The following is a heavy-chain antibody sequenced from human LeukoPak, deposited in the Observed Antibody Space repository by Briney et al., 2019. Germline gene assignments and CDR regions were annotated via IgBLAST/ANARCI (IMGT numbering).Heavy chain of an antibody. Sequence: SETLSLTCTVSGGSISSGGYYWSWIRQHPGKGLEWIGYIYYSGSTYYNPSLKSRVTISVDTSKNQFSLKLSSVTAADTAVYYCARVPKGYQLLPMFYFDYWGQGTLVTVSS. J-gene: IGHJ4*02. CDR3: ARVPKGYQLLPMFYFDY. CDR1: GGSISSGGYY. V-gene: IGHV4-31*03. D-gene: IGHD2-2*01. CDR2: IYYSGST.